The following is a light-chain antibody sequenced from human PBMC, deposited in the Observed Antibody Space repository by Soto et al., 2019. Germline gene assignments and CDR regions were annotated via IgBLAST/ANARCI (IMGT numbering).Light chain of an antibody. J-gene: IGKJ1*01. CDR1: QSVSIN. CDR3: QQYNNWPPET. CDR2: GAS. V-gene: IGKV3-15*01. Sequence: EVVMSQSPATLSVFPGERGTLPSTARQSVSINLSLDQQKPGQAPRLLIYGASTRATGIQARFSGSGSGTEFTITISSLQSEDFAVYYCQQYNNWPPETFGQGTTVDIK.